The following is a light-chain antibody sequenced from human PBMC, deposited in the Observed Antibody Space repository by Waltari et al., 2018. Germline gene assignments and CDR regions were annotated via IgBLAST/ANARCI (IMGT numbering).Light chain of an antibody. CDR2: KDT. CDR3: QSADSSGTYV. Sequence: SYELTQPPSVSVSPGQTARITCSGDAVSKQHGYWYQQKPGQAPVVVIYKDTERPSGIPERFSGSSSGTTVTLTLSGVQAEDEADYYCQSADSSGTYVFGAGTKVIVL. J-gene: IGLJ1*01. CDR1: AVSKQH. V-gene: IGLV3-25*03.